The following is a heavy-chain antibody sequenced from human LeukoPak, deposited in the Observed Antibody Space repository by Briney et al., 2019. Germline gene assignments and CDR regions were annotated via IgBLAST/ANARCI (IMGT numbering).Heavy chain of an antibody. Sequence: PGESLKISCKGSGYSFTNYWISWVRQMPGKGLEWMGRIDPSDSYTYYSPSFQGHVTISADKSISTAYLQWSSLRASDTAMYYCARQYYYVSGSYYNNWFDPWGQGTLVTVSS. D-gene: IGHD3-10*01. J-gene: IGHJ5*02. CDR1: GYSFTNYW. V-gene: IGHV5-10-1*01. CDR2: IDPSDSYT. CDR3: ARQYYYVSGSYYNNWFDP.